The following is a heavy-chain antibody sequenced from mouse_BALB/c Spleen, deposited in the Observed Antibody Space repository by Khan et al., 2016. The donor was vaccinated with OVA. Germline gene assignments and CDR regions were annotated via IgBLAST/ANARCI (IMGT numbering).Heavy chain of an antibody. CDR3: ARWGCGNPLAY. V-gene: IGHV1S81*02. CDR1: GYTFTRFY. CDR2: INPSNGDT. Sequence: QVQLQQPGAELVKPGASVQISCKASGYTFTRFYMYWVNQRPGQGLEWIGGINPSNGDTHFYEKFKSKATLTVDQSSTTASMHFSSLTSENSAVDYCARWGCGNPLAYWGQGTRGTVSA. J-gene: IGHJ3*01.